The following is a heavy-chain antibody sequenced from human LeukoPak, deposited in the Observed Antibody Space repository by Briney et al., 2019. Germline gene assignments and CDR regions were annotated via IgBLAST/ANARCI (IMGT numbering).Heavy chain of an antibody. V-gene: IGHV1-2*02. J-gene: IGHJ5*02. D-gene: IGHD2-2*01. Sequence: GASVKVSCKASGYTFTSYAMNWVRQAPGQGLEWMGWINPNSGGTNYAQKFQGRVTMTRDTSISTAYMELSRLRSDDTAVYYCARGYCSSTSCYGNWFDPWGQGTLVTVSS. CDR3: ARGYCSSTSCYGNWFDP. CDR2: INPNSGGT. CDR1: GYTFTSYA.